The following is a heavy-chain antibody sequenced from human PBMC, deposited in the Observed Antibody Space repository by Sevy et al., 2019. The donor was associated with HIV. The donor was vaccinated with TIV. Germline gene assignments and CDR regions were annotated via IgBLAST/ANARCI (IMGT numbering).Heavy chain of an antibody. Sequence: GGSLRLSCAASGFTSSSYAMSWVRQPPGRGLEWASTLRDSGVSTYYADAVKRRFTISRDNSKNILYLQMNSLRAEDTAVYYCARDRATSATGTLFDYWGQGTLVTVSS. CDR2: LRDSGVST. J-gene: IGHJ4*02. V-gene: IGHV3-23*01. D-gene: IGHD3-9*01. CDR1: GFTSSSYA. CDR3: ARDRATSATGTLFDY.